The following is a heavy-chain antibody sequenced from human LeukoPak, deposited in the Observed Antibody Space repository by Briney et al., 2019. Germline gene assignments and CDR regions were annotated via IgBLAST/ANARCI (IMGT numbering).Heavy chain of an antibody. CDR1: GFTFSSYG. CDR2: ISYDGSNK. V-gene: IGHV3-30*03. J-gene: IGHJ4*02. CDR3: ARVLMGYSYGLGY. D-gene: IGHD5-18*01. Sequence: PGGSLRLSCAASGFTFSSYGMHWVRQAPGKGLEWVAVISYDGSNKYYADSVKGRFTISRDNSKNTLYLQMNSLRAEDTAVYYCARVLMGYSYGLGYWGQGTLVTVSS.